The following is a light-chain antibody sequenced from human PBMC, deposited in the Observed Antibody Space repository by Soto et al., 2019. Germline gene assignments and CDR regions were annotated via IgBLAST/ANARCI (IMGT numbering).Light chain of an antibody. J-gene: IGKJ1*01. Sequence: DIQMTQSPSSLSASVEDSVTIPCRASQKISSYLNWYQQKPGKAPKVLIYAASRLERGVPSRFSGSGSGIDFSRTIITLQPEDFAAYFCQQSYSTHRTFGQGTKVEIK. CDR1: QKISSY. CDR3: QQSYSTHRT. V-gene: IGKV1-39*01. CDR2: AAS.